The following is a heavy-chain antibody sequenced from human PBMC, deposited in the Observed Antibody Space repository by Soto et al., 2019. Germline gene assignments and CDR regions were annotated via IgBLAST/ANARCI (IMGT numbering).Heavy chain of an antibody. CDR2: IWYDGSKR. CDR1: GFTFSRYG. V-gene: IGHV3-33*01. D-gene: IGHD3-3*01. Sequence: QVQLVESGGGVVQPGTSLRLSCAPSGFTFSRYGMHWVRQAPGKGLEWVAVIWYDGSKRYYADSVKGRFTISRDNXKNTLYLQMNSLRAEDTAVYYCARDPGVTNYYFDYWGQGTLVTVSS. J-gene: IGHJ4*02. CDR3: ARDPGVTNYYFDY.